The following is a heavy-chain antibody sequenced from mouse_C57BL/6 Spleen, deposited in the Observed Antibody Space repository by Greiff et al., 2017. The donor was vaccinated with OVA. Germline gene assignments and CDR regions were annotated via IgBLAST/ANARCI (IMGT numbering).Heavy chain of an antibody. CDR3: ARRSTNVGFAY. Sequence: QVQLQQPGAELVKPGASVKLSCKASGYTFTSYWMQWVKQRPGQGLEWIGEIDPSDSYTNYNQKFKGKATLTVDTSSSTAYMQLSSLTSEDSAVYYCARRSTNVGFAYWGQGTLVTVSA. CDR1: GYTFTSYW. CDR2: IDPSDSYT. J-gene: IGHJ3*01. V-gene: IGHV1-50*01.